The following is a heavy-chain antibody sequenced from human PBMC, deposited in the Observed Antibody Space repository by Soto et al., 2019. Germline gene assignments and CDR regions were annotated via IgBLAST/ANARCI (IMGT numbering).Heavy chain of an antibody. CDR1: GASFSGYY. J-gene: IGHJ4*02. Sequence: ETLSLTCSVHGASFSGYYWSWIRQPPGKGLEWIGEINHSGSTNYNPSLKSRVTISVDTSKNQFSLKLSSVTDADTAVYYCAFNFDYWGQGTLVTVYS. CDR2: INHSGST. CDR3: AFNFDY. V-gene: IGHV4-34*01.